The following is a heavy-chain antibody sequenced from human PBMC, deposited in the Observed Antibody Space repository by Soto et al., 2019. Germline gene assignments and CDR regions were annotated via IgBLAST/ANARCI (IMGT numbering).Heavy chain of an antibody. CDR3: ARDDGSGSYRFSYYYYYYGMDV. V-gene: IGHV1-46*01. J-gene: IGHJ6*02. CDR2: INPSGGST. Sequence: GASVKVSCKASGYTFTSYYMHWVRQAPGQGLEWMGIINPSGGSTSYAQKFQGRVTMTRDTSTSTVYMELSSLRSEDTAVYYCARDDGSGSYRFSYYYYYYGMDVWGQGTTVTVSS. CDR1: GYTFTSYY. D-gene: IGHD3-10*01.